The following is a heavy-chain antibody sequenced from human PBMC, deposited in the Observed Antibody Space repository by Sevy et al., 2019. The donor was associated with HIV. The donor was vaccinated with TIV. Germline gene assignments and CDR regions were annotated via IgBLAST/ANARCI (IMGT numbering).Heavy chain of an antibody. Sequence: GGSLRLSCAASGFTFSNYAMNWVRQAPAKGLEWVSSISGSGGTTYYADSVEGRFTISRDKSKNTLYLQMHNLRAEDTAVYYCAKVLARGVAVAGSAWGMDVWGQGTTVTVSS. CDR2: ISGSGGTT. V-gene: IGHV3-23*01. J-gene: IGHJ6*02. CDR3: AKVLARGVAVAGSAWGMDV. CDR1: GFTFSNYA. D-gene: IGHD6-19*01.